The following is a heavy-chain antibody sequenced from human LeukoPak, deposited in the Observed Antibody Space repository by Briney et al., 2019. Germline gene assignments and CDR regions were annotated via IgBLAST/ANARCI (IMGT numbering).Heavy chain of an antibody. CDR1: RFTFSSYW. V-gene: IGHV3-74*01. Sequence: PGGSLRLSCAASRFTFSSYWMHWVRQAPGQGLVWVSRINSDGSSTRYADSVKGRFTISRDNAKHSLYLQLNSLRAEDTAVYYCAREGTVYGDAFDIWGQGTMVTVSS. CDR2: INSDGSST. J-gene: IGHJ3*02. CDR3: AREGTVYGDAFDI. D-gene: IGHD5/OR15-5a*01.